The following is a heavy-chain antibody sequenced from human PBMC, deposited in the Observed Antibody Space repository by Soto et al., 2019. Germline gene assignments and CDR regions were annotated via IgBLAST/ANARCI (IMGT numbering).Heavy chain of an antibody. J-gene: IGHJ6*02. CDR1: GYIFTSYW. Sequence: VESLKISCKGSGYIFTSYWICWFLQMPVKGLEWMGIIYPGDSDTRYSPSFQGQVTISADKSISTAYLQWSSLKASDTAMYYCARSKAAAGPSYGMDVWGQGTTVTVSS. V-gene: IGHV5-51*01. CDR3: ARSKAAAGPSYGMDV. D-gene: IGHD6-13*01. CDR2: IYPGDSDT.